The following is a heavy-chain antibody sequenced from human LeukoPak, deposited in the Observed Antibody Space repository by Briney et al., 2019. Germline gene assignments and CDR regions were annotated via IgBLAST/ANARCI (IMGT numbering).Heavy chain of an antibody. V-gene: IGHV4-59*01. CDR2: IYYSGST. CDR1: GGSISSYY. CDR3: ARGYSSGWSWRLDY. D-gene: IGHD6-19*01. Sequence: SETLSLTFTVSGGSISSYYWSWIRQPPGKGLEWIGYIYYSGSTNYNPSLKSRVTISVDTSKNQFSLKLSSVTAADTAVYYCARGYSSGWSWRLDYWGQGTLVTVSS. J-gene: IGHJ4*02.